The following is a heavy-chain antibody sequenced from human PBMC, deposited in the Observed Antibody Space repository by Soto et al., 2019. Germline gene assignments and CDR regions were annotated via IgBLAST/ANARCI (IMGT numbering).Heavy chain of an antibody. CDR3: VRHVGIVVVVAATKPAYFFDY. CDR1: GGYIRRNSYL. J-gene: IGHJ4*02. CDR2: IFYSGFI. Sequence: PSETLSLTCTVSGGYIRRNSYLWSGMRQPPEKGVEVIGIIFYSGFIYYNPSLKSRVTISVDTSKNQFSLKLSSVTAAYTVVYYCVRHVGIVVVVAATKPAYFFDYCGQGTLVTVSS. D-gene: IGHD2-15*01. V-gene: IGHV4-39*01.